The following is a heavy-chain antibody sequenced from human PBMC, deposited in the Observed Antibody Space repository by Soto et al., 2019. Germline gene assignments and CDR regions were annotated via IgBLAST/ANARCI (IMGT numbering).Heavy chain of an antibody. Sequence: GGSLRLSCAASGFTFSSYVMSWVRQAPGKGLEWVSVIYNDGKTYYADSVKGRFTISRDASKNTLHLQMDSLRDEDTAVYYCVRPLPSGQNYGMDVWGQGTTVTVSS. CDR2: IYNDGKT. D-gene: IGHD3-10*01. CDR3: VRPLPSGQNYGMDV. CDR1: GFTFSSYV. J-gene: IGHJ6*02. V-gene: IGHV3-53*01.